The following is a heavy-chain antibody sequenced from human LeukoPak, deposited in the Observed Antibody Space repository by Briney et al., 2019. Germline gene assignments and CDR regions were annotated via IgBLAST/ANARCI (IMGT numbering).Heavy chain of an antibody. J-gene: IGHJ4*02. CDR2: ISSSGSTI. D-gene: IGHD3-22*01. V-gene: IGHV3-11*01. Sequence: LSLTCTVSGGSISSSSYYMSWIRQAPGKGLECVSYISSSGSTIYYADSVKGRFTISRDNAKNSLYLQMNSLRAEDTAVYYCARGGYYDSSGDFDYWGQGTLVTVSS. CDR1: GGSISSSSYY. CDR3: ARGGYYDSSGDFDY.